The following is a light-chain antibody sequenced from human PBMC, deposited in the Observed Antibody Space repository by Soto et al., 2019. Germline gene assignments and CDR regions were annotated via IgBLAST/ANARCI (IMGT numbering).Light chain of an antibody. V-gene: IGLV1-40*01. CDR2: DTD. J-gene: IGLJ3*02. CDR3: QSYDSSLSGVL. CDR1: RSNIGAGYD. Sequence: QSVLTQPPSVSGAPGARGTISCSGSRSNIGAGYDVHWYQQLPGSAPKLLIYDTDKRPSGLPDRFSGSKSGTSASLAIAGLQAEDEADYHCQSYDSSLSGVLFGGGTKLTVL.